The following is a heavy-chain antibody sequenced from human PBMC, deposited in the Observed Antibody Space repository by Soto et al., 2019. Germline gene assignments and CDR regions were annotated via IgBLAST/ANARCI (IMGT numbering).Heavy chain of an antibody. CDR3: ARDTYGGNADAFDI. D-gene: IGHD2-15*01. Sequence: EVQLVESGGGLVQPGGSLRLSCAASGFTFSSYSMNWVRQATGKGLEWVSYISSSSSTIYYADSVKGRFTISRDNAKNSLYLQMNSLRDEDTAVYYCARDTYGGNADAFDIWGQGTMVTVSS. J-gene: IGHJ3*02. V-gene: IGHV3-48*02. CDR2: ISSSSSTI. CDR1: GFTFSSYS.